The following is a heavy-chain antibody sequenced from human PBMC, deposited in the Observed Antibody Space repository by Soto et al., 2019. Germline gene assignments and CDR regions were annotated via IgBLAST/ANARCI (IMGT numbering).Heavy chain of an antibody. Sequence: SETLSLTCIVSGESISGTIYYWGWIRQPPGKGLEWIGSIYYSGSTYYKQSLKSRVTISVDTSKNHFSLKLTSVTAADTAVYYCARPGGSGWFYFDSWGQGSQVTVSS. V-gene: IGHV4-39*02. D-gene: IGHD6-13*01. J-gene: IGHJ4*02. CDR2: IYYSGST. CDR1: GESISGTIYY. CDR3: ARPGGSGWFYFDS.